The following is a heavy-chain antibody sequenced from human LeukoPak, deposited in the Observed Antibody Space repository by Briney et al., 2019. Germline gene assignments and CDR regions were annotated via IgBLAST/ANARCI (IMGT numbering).Heavy chain of an antibody. CDR2: ISGSGGST. J-gene: IGHJ6*02. D-gene: IGHD6-19*01. Sequence: GGSLRLSCAASGFTFSSYAMSWVRQAPGKGLEWVSAISGSGGSTYYADSAKGRFTISRDNSKNTLYLQMNSLRAEDTAVYYCAREGAGTAYYGMDVWGQGTTVTVSS. CDR1: GFTFSSYA. CDR3: AREGAGTAYYGMDV. V-gene: IGHV3-23*01.